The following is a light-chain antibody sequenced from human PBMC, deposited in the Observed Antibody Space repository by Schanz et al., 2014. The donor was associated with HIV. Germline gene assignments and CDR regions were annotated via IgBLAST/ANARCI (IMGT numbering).Light chain of an antibody. J-gene: IGLJ2*01. CDR1: AFNIGHYS. V-gene: IGLV1-51*01. CDR2: DNN. Sequence: QSVLTQPPSVSAAPGQTVTIACSGSAFNIGHYSVSWYQQFPGTVPKLLIYDNNERPSDIPDRFSGSKTGTSATLGITGLQTGDEADYYCGTWDSTLSAVVFGGGTKLTVL. CDR3: GTWDSTLSAVV.